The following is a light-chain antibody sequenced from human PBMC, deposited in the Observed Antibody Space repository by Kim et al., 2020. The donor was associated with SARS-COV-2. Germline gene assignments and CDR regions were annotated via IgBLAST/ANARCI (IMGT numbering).Light chain of an antibody. Sequence: QSALTQPRSVSGSPGQSVTISCTATNSAFGRHDHVSWYQHHPGKVPKLMIYAVTKRPSGVPDRFSGSKSGNTASLTISGLQAEDEADYYCCAYAGSYALAFGGGTKVTVL. CDR1: NSAFGRHDH. V-gene: IGLV2-11*01. CDR3: CAYAGSYALA. J-gene: IGLJ2*01. CDR2: AVT.